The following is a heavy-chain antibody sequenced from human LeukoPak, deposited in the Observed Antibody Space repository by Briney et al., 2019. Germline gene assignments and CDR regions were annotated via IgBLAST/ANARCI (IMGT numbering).Heavy chain of an antibody. CDR3: SRWLRRTGWFDP. J-gene: IGHJ5*02. Sequence: ASVKVSCKASGYTFTGYYMHWVRQAPGQGLEWMGWISAYNGNTNYAQKLQGRVTMTTDTSTSTAYMELRSLRSDDTAVYYCSRWLRRTGWFDPWGQGTLVTVSS. D-gene: IGHD5-12*01. CDR1: GYTFTGYY. V-gene: IGHV1-18*04. CDR2: ISAYNGNT.